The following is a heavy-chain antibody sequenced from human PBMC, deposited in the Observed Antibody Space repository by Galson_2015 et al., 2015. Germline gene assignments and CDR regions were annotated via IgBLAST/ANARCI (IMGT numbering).Heavy chain of an antibody. V-gene: IGHV3-53*01. J-gene: IGHJ5*02. Sequence: SLRLSCAASGFSVSSNYMSWVRQAPGKGLEWVSVIYTGGTTYYADSVNGRFTISRDNSNNTLYLQMNSLRAEDTAVYYCARLINRGIVVPAALDPWGQGTLVTVSS. CDR3: ARLINRGIVVPAALDP. CDR1: GFSVSSNY. CDR2: IYTGGTT. D-gene: IGHD2-2*01.